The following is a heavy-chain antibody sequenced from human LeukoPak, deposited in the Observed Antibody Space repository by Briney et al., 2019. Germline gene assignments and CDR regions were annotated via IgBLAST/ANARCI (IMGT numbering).Heavy chain of an antibody. J-gene: IGHJ4*02. V-gene: IGHV4-59*01. D-gene: IGHD3-10*01. CDR2: VHYSGTT. Sequence: SETLSLTCTVSGASISGNYWSWIRQPPGKGLDWIGYVHYSGTTHYNPSLNSRVTISAETSKNQFSLTLTSVSAADTAVYYCARDSPVPGVWGQGTLVTVSS. CDR1: GASISGNY. CDR3: ARDSPVPGV.